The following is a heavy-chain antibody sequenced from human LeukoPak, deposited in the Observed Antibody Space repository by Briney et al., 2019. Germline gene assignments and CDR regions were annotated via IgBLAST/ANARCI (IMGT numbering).Heavy chain of an antibody. Sequence: GSLRLSCAASGFTFSSYGMHWVRQAPGKGLEWVAVIWYDGSKKYYADSVKGRFTISRDNSKNTLYLQMDSLRGEDTAVYYCARVGTPLSDLSYFDYWGQGTLVTVSS. CDR2: IWYDGSKK. J-gene: IGHJ4*02. V-gene: IGHV3-33*01. CDR3: ARVGTPLSDLSYFDY. CDR1: GFTFSSYG. D-gene: IGHD1/OR15-1a*01.